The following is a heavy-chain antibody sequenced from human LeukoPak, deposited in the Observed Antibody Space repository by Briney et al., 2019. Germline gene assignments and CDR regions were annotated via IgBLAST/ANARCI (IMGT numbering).Heavy chain of an antibody. D-gene: IGHD3-3*02. CDR3: GKDQEVFSSSVVTH. CDR1: GFTFSSYA. CDR2: IWYDGSNK. Sequence: SGGSLRLSCAASGFTFSSYAMHWVRQAPGKGLDWVAVIWYDGSNKYYAESVKGRFTIARDNAENTLYLQMNSLRADDTAVYYCGKDQEVFSSSVVTHWGQGTLVTVSS. V-gene: IGHV3-33*03. J-gene: IGHJ4*02.